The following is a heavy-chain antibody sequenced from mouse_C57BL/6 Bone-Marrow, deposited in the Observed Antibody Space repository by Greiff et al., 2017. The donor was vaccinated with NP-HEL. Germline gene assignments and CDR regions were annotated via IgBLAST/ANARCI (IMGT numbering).Heavy chain of an antibody. CDR2: IRLKSDNYAT. J-gene: IGHJ1*03. CDR3: TEGGSTLWYFDV. CDR1: GFTFRNYW. Sequence: EVMLVESGGGLVQPGGSMKLSCVASGFTFRNYWMNWVRQSPEKGIEWVAQIRLKSDNYATHYAESVKGRFTISRDDSKSSVYLQMNNLRAEDTGIYYCTEGGSTLWYFDVWGTGTTVTVSS. V-gene: IGHV6-3*01. D-gene: IGHD1-1*01.